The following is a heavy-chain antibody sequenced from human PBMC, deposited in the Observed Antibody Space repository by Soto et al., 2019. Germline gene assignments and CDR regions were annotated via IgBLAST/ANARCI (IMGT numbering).Heavy chain of an antibody. CDR3: ARLLFFYDRSGYYVHYFAY. CDR1: GYTFTSYG. J-gene: IGHJ4*02. D-gene: IGHD3-22*01. CDR2: ISAYNGNT. V-gene: IGHV1-18*01. Sequence: ASVKVSCKASGYTFTSYGISWVRQAPGQGLEWMGWISAYNGNTNYAQKLQGRVTMTTDTSTSTAYMELRSLRSDDTAVYYCARLLFFYDRSGYYVHYFAYWGQGTLVTVSS.